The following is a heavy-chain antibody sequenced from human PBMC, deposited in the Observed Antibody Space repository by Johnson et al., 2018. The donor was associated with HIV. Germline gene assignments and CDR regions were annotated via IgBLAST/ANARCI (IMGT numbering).Heavy chain of an antibody. D-gene: IGHD2-21*02. CDR1: GFTFSSYG. V-gene: IGHV3-7*01. J-gene: IGHJ3*02. CDR2: IKQDGSEK. CDR3: TRGGWKVVTSIFAFDI. Sequence: EVQLVESGGGVVQPGGSLRLSCAASGFTFSSYGMHWVRQAPGKGLQWVANIKQDGSEKYYVDSVKGRFTISRDNAKNSLYLQMNSLRAEDTAVYYCTRGGWKVVTSIFAFDIWGQGTMVAVSS.